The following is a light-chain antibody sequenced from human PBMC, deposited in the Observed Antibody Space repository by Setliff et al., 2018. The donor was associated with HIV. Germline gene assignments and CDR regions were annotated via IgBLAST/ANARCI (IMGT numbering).Light chain of an antibody. Sequence: QAVVTQEPSLTVSPGETVTLTCGSNTGAVTSGHYPSWLQQKPGQAPKTLISATNKKHSWTPARFSGSLFGGKAALTLSGAQPEDEADYYCLVAYSNSVVFGGGTKVPS. CDR2: ATN. J-gene: IGLJ2*01. CDR3: LVAYSNSVV. CDR1: TGAVTSGHY. V-gene: IGLV7-46*01.